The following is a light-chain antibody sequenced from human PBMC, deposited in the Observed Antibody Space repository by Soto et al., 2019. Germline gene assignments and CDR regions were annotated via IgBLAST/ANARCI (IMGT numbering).Light chain of an antibody. CDR2: GSS. V-gene: IGKV3-20*01. CDR1: QNVASSY. J-gene: IGKJ1*01. CDR3: QHYVSCRRT. Sequence: ETVLTQSPGTLSLSPGERATLSCRASQNVASSYLAWYQQKPGQAPRLLIYGSSIRGAGIPDRFSGSGSGTDFTLTISRLDPEDFAVYFCQHYVSCRRTVVQGTKV.